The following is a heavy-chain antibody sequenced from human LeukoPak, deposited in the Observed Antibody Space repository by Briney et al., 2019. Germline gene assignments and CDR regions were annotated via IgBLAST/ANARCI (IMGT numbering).Heavy chain of an antibody. CDR2: ISSNGGST. D-gene: IGHD2-21*01. V-gene: IGHV3-64*01. J-gene: IGHJ4*02. CDR3: AKDLPGDSEVSDY. Sequence: GGSLRLSCAASGFTFSSYAMHWVRQAPGKGLEYVSAISSNGGSTYYANSVKGRFTISRDNSKNTLYLQMGSLRAEDTAVYYCAKDLPGDSEVSDYWGQGTLVTVSS. CDR1: GFTFSSYA.